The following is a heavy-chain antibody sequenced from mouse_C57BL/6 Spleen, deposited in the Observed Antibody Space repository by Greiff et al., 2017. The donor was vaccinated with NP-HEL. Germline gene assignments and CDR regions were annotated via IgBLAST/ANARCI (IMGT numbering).Heavy chain of an antibody. Sequence: QVQLQQSGAELVRPGASVTLSCKASGYTFTDYEMHWVKQTPVHGLEWIGAIDPETGGTAYNQKFKGKAILTADKSSSTAYMELRSLTSEDSAVYYGTRKITTVVATRAWFAYWGQGTLVTVSA. J-gene: IGHJ3*01. CDR3: TRKITTVVATRAWFAY. D-gene: IGHD1-1*01. CDR2: IDPETGGT. CDR1: GYTFTDYE. V-gene: IGHV1-15*01.